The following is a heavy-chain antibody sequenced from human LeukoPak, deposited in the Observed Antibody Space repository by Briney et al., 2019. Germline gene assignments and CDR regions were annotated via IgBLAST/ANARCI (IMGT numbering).Heavy chain of an antibody. J-gene: IGHJ4*02. Sequence: PSETLSLTCTVSGGSISSSSYYWGWIRQPPGKGLEWIGSIYYSGSTYYNPSLKSRVTISVDTSKNQFSLKLSSVTAADTAVYYCARDYSGWDDYWGQGTLVTVSS. D-gene: IGHD6-19*01. CDR2: IYYSGST. CDR1: GGSISSSSYY. V-gene: IGHV4-39*07. CDR3: ARDYSGWDDY.